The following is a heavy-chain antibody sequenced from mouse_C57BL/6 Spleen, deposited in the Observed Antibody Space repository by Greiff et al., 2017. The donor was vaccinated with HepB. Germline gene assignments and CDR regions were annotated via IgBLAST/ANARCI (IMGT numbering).Heavy chain of an antibody. Sequence: QVQLKQSGAELVRPGASVKLSCKASGYTFTDYYINWVKQRPGQGLEWIARIYPGSGNTYYNEKFKGKATLTAEKSSSTAYMQLSSLTSEDSAVYFCDYGSSYDYAMDYWGQGTSVTVSS. CDR2: IYPGSGNT. V-gene: IGHV1-76*01. J-gene: IGHJ4*01. CDR1: GYTFTDYY. CDR3: DYGSSYDYAMDY. D-gene: IGHD1-1*01.